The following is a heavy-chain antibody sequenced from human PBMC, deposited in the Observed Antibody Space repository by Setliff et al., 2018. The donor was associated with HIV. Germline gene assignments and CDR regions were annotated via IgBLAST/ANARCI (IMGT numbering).Heavy chain of an antibody. CDR1: GYTFTDYA. CDR2: INAGNGNT. D-gene: IGHD5-12*01. V-gene: IGHV1-3*01. CDR3: ARDSAIVTTIIDHYYGMDV. J-gene: IGHJ6*02. Sequence: ASVKVSCKASGYTFTDYAIYWMRQAPGQRLEWLGWINAGNGNTEYSQNFQGRVTISRDTSASTAYMELSSLRSEDTAVYYCARDSAIVTTIIDHYYGMDVWGQGTTVTISS.